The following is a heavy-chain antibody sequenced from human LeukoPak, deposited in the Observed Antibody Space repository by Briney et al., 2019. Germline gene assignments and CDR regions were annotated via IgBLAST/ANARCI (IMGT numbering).Heavy chain of an antibody. CDR3: AMQSGYDTTGPYNWSDP. CDR1: GGSISNYY. Sequence: PSETLSLTCTVSGGSISNYYWNWIRQSPGKGLEWIGYILSSGSTHHNPSLTSRISLSVDTSKNQFSLKLSSVTAADTAVYYCAMQSGYDTTGPYNWSDPWGQGTLVTVSS. D-gene: IGHD5-12*01. J-gene: IGHJ5*02. CDR2: ILSSGST. V-gene: IGHV4-4*09.